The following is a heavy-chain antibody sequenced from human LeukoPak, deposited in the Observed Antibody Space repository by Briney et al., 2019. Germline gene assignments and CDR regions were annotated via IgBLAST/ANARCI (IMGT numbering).Heavy chain of an antibody. V-gene: IGHV1-2*02. Sequence: INPNSGGTNYAQKFQGRVTMTRDTSIITAYMELSRLRSDDTAVHYCARVDFWSGYFGGMDYWGQGTLVTVSS. D-gene: IGHD3-3*01. CDR2: INPNSGGT. J-gene: IGHJ4*02. CDR3: ARVDFWSGYFGGMDY.